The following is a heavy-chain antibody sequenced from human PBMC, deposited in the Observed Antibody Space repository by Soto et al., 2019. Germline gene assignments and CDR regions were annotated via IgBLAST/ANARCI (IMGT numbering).Heavy chain of an antibody. CDR3: AKAGALIVVVPGPFDY. CDR1: GFTFSSYA. J-gene: IGHJ4*02. Sequence: EVQLLESGGGLLQPGGSLRLSCAASGFTFSSYAMSWVRQAPGKGLEWVSAISGSGGSTYYADAVKGRFTISRDTSKNTLYLPMNRLRAEDTAVYYCAKAGALIVVVPGPFDYWGQGTLVTVSS. V-gene: IGHV3-23*01. D-gene: IGHD2-2*01. CDR2: ISGSGGST.